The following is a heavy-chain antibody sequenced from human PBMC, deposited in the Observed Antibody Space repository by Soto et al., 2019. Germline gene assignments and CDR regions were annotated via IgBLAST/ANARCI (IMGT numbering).Heavy chain of an antibody. J-gene: IGHJ4*02. CDR3: ARTVVVPAATDY. Sequence: SETLSLTCTVSGGSISSYYWSWIRQPPGKGLEWIGYIYYSGSTNYNPSLKSRVTISVDTSKNQFSLKLSSVTAADTAVYYCARTVVVPAATDYWGQGTLVTVSS. V-gene: IGHV4-59*01. CDR1: GGSISSYY. CDR2: IYYSGST. D-gene: IGHD2-2*01.